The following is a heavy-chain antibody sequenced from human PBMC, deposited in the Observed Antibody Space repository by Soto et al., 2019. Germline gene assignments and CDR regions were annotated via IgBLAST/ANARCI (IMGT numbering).Heavy chain of an antibody. D-gene: IGHD3-16*02. Sequence: GGSLRLSCAASGFTFSSHWMSWVRQAPGKGLEWLASIKQDGSEKHYVDSVKGRFTISRDNAKNSLYPQMNSLRVEDTAVYYCARVYYDYIWGSYPLVYWGQGTLVTVPS. CDR1: GFTFSSHW. J-gene: IGHJ4*02. CDR3: ARVYYDYIWGSYPLVY. CDR2: IKQDGSEK. V-gene: IGHV3-7*01.